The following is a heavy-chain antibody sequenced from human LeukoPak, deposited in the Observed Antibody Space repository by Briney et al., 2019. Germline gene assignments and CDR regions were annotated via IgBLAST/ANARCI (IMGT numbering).Heavy chain of an antibody. D-gene: IGHD6-13*01. V-gene: IGHV3-23*01. J-gene: IGHJ4*02. Sequence: GGSLRLSCTASGFTFGDYAMSWFRQAPGKGLEWVSAISGSGGSTYYADSVKGRFTISRDNSKNTLYLQMNSLRAEDTAVYYCAKVGNIAARRHWVGYWGQGTLVTVSS. CDR3: AKVGNIAARRHWVGY. CDR2: ISGSGGST. CDR1: GFTFGDYA.